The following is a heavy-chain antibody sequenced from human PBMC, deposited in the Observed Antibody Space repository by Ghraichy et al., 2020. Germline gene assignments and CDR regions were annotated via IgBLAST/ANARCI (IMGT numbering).Heavy chain of an antibody. CDR2: ISSSSSYI. CDR1: GFTFSSYS. J-gene: IGHJ4*02. D-gene: IGHD2-15*01. CDR3: ARDLCSGGSCYSFFDY. V-gene: IGHV3-21*01. Sequence: GGYLRLSCAASGFTFSSYSMNWVRQAPGKGLEWVSSISSSSSYIYYADSVKGRFTISRDNAKNSLYLQMNSLRAEDTAVYYCARDLCSGGSCYSFFDYWGQGTLVTVSS.